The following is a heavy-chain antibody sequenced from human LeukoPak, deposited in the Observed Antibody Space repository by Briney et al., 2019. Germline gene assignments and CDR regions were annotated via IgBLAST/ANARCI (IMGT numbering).Heavy chain of an antibody. CDR3: ARINAQSHNFWSGYPHGWFDP. J-gene: IGHJ5*02. CDR2: IKQDGGEK. D-gene: IGHD3-3*01. V-gene: IGHV3-7*01. CDR1: GFTFSSYW. Sequence: QPGGSLRLSCAASGFTFSSYWMTWVRQAPGKGLEWVANIKQDGGEKYYVDSVKGRFAISRDNAKNSLYLQMNSVRAEDTAVYYCARINAQSHNFWSGYPHGWFDPWGRGTLVTVSS.